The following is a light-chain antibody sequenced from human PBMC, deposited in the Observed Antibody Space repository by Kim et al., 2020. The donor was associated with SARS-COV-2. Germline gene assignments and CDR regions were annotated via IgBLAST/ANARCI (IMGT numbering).Light chain of an antibody. V-gene: IGLV2-14*03. J-gene: IGLJ1*01. CDR3: SSYTSSSSYV. CDR1: SRDVGGYNY. Sequence: GQSITISCTGTSRDVGGYNYVSWYQQHPGKAPKLMIYDVSNRPSGVSNRFSASKSGNTASLTISGLQAEDEADYYCSSYTSSSSYVFGTGTKVTVL. CDR2: DVS.